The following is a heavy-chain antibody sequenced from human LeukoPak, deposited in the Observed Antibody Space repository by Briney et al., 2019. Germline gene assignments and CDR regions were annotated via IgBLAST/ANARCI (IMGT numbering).Heavy chain of an antibody. D-gene: IGHD1-26*01. J-gene: IGHJ4*02. Sequence: SETLSLTCTVSGGSISSYYWSWIRQPPGKGLEWIGYIYYSGSTNYNPSLKSRVTISVDTSKHQFPLKLSSVTAADTAVYYCARISGSYFDYWGQGTLVTVSS. CDR1: GGSISSYY. CDR2: IYYSGST. V-gene: IGHV4-59*01. CDR3: ARISGSYFDY.